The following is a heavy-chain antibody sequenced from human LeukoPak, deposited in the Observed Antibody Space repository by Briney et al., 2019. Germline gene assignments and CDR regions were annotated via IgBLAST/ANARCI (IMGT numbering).Heavy chain of an antibody. J-gene: IGHJ4*02. CDR1: GYTFTSYG. Sequence: ASVKLSCKASGYTFTSYGISWGRQAPGQGLGWMGCSSAYNGNTNYAQKLQGRVTMTTDTSTSTAYMELRSLRSDDTAVSYCERDRGYYDSSGYHYFDYWGQGTLVTVSS. V-gene: IGHV1-18*01. D-gene: IGHD3-22*01. CDR2: SSAYNGNT. CDR3: ERDRGYYDSSGYHYFDY.